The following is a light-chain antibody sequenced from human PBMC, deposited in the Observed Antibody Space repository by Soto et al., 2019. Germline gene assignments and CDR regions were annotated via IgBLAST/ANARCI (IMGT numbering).Light chain of an antibody. CDR3: LQHNTFPLT. J-gene: IGKJ4*01. CDR1: QSISSY. CDR2: AAS. Sequence: DLQLATTPSSLSSSVGDRVTITCRASQSISSYLNWYQQKPGKAPELLIYAASTLQSGVPSRFSGSGSGTEFTLTISSLQPEDFATYFCLQHNTFPLTFGGGTMVDVK. V-gene: IGKV1-17*01.